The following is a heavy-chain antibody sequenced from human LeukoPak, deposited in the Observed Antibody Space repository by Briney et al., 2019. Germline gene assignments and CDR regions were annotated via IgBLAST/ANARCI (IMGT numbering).Heavy chain of an antibody. J-gene: IGHJ4*02. CDR3: ARGKNYYDSSGYRGNFDY. Sequence: ASVKVSCKASGYTFTGYYMHWVRQAPGQGLEWMGWINPNSGGTNYAQKFQGRVTMTRDTSISTAYMELSRLRSDDTAVCYCARGKNYYDSSGYRGNFDYWGQGTLVTVSS. CDR1: GYTFTGYY. D-gene: IGHD3-22*01. V-gene: IGHV1-2*02. CDR2: INPNSGGT.